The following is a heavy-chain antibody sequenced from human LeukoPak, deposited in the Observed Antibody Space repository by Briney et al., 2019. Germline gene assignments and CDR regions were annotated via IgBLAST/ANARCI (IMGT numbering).Heavy chain of an antibody. Sequence: GESLKISCKGSGYSFTSYWINWVRQMPGKGLEWMGRIDPSDSYTNYSPSFQGQVTISADKSISTAYLQWSSLKASDTAMYYCATRQDSRFDYWGQGTLVAVSS. V-gene: IGHV5-10-1*04. J-gene: IGHJ4*02. CDR3: ATRQDSRFDY. D-gene: IGHD2-15*01. CDR2: IDPSDSYT. CDR1: GYSFTSYW.